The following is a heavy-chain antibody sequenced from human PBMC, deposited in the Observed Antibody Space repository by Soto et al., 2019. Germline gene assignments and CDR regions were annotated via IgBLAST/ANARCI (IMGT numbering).Heavy chain of an antibody. D-gene: IGHD3-10*01. CDR2: MNPTSGDT. CDR1: GYTFSSYD. V-gene: IGHV1-8*01. CDR3: AKVSRRGSAIDLDY. Sequence: QVQLVQSGAEVKKPGASVKVSCKASGYTFSSYDINWVRQATGQGHGWMGWMNPTSGDTGYAQKFQGRVTMTRNTSITTAYMELYSLRSEDTVVYYCAKVSRRGSAIDLDYWGQGTLVTVSP. J-gene: IGHJ4*02.